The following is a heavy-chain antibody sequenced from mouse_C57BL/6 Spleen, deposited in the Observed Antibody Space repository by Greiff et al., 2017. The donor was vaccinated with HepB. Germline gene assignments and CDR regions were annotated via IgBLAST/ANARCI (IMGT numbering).Heavy chain of an antibody. CDR2: INPSSGYT. V-gene: IGHV1-4*01. J-gene: IGHJ3*01. CDR1: GYTFTSYT. Sequence: VQLQQSGAELARPGASVKMSCKASGYTFTSYTMHWVKQRPGQGLEWIGYINPSSGYTKYNQKFKDKATLTADKSSSTAYMQLSSLTSEYSADYYCSRASDSSGYPWFAYWGQGTLVTVSA. CDR3: SRASDSSGYPWFAY. D-gene: IGHD3-2*02.